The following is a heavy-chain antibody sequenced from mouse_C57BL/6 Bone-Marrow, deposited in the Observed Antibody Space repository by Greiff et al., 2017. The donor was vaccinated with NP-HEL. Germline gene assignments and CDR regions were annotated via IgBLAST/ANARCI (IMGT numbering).Heavy chain of an antibody. CDR3: ARDYYGSSHYAMDY. CDR1: GYSFTGYF. D-gene: IGHD1-1*01. Sequence: VQLQQSGPELVKPGDSVKISCKASGYSFTGYFMNWVMQSHGKSLEWIGRINPYNGDTFYNQKFKGKATLTVDKSSSTAHMELRSLTSEDSAVYYCARDYYGSSHYAMDYWGQGTSVTVSS. J-gene: IGHJ4*01. CDR2: INPYNGDT. V-gene: IGHV1-20*01.